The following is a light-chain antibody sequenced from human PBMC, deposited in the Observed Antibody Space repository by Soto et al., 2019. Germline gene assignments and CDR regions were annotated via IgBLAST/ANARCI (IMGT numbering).Light chain of an antibody. J-gene: IGKJ2*01. CDR2: AAS. CDR3: QQFNSYPRT. CDR1: QGISSY. Sequence: DIQLTQSPSFLSASVGDRVTITCRASQGISSYLAWYQQKPGKAPKLLIYAASTLRSGVPSRFSGSGSGTEFTLTISSLQPEDFATYYCQQFNSYPRTFGQGTKLEIK. V-gene: IGKV1-9*01.